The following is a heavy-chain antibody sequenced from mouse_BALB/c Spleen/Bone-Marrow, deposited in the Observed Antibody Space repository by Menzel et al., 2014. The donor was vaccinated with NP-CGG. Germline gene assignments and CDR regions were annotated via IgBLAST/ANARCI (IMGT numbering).Heavy chain of an antibody. CDR1: GYTFTDYS. V-gene: IGHV1-67*01. Sequence: QVQLQQSGAELVRPGVSVKISCKGSGYTFTDYSIHWVRQSHAKSLEWIGVISTYYGDANYSQKFKGKATMTVDKSSSTAYMELARLTSEDSAIYYCARRGSMDYWGQGTSVTVSS. J-gene: IGHJ4*01. CDR2: ISTYYGDA. CDR3: ARRGSMDY.